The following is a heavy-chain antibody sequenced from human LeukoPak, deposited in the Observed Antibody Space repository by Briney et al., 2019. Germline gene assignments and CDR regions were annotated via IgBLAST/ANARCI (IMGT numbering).Heavy chain of an antibody. V-gene: IGHV3-30-3*01. CDR2: ISYDGSNK. D-gene: IGHD5-12*01. Sequence: GGSLRLSCAASGFTFSSYAMHWVRQAPGKGLEWVAVISYDGSNKYYADSVKGRFTISRDNSKNTLYLQMNSLRAEDTAVYYCARDRQRVGYDKGCDYWGQGTLVTVSS. J-gene: IGHJ4*02. CDR3: ARDRQRVGYDKGCDY. CDR1: GFTFSSYA.